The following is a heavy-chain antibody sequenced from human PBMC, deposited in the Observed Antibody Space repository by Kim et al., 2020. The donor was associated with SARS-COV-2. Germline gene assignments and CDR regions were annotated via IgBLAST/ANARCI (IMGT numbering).Heavy chain of an antibody. CDR3: AVTPAYDSGEHLADY. Sequence: SVKVSCKASGGTFSSYAISWVRQAPGQGLEWMGWIIPVFGKANYSQKFQGRVTITADESTSTAYMELSSLRSEDTAVYYCAVTPAYDSGEHLADYWGQGTLVTVSS. CDR2: IIPVFGKA. CDR1: GGTFSSYA. J-gene: IGHJ4*02. D-gene: IGHD3-22*01. V-gene: IGHV1-69*13.